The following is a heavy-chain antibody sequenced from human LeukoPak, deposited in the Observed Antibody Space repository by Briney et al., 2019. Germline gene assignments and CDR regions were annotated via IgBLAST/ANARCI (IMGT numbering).Heavy chain of an antibody. Sequence: GGSLRLSCTASGFNFSTYWMTWVRQVPGKGLEWVANIKEDGSEIYYVGAMKCRFSISRDNAMTSLYLQMHSLSVADTGLYYCVTDQRGRLPYFFDYWGQGTLVTVSS. CDR2: IKEDGSEI. J-gene: IGHJ4*02. CDR1: GFNFSTYW. D-gene: IGHD3-16*01. V-gene: IGHV3-7*01. CDR3: VTDQRGRLPYFFDY.